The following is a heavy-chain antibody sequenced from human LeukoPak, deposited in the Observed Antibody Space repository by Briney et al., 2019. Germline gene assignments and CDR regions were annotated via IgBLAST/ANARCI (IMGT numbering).Heavy chain of an antibody. V-gene: IGHV4-30-4*08. CDR3: ARLKGFFATRERDY. D-gene: IGHD5-12*01. Sequence: SQTLSLTCTVSGGSISSGDYYWSWIRQPPGKGLEWIGYIYYSGSTYYNPSLKSRVTISVDTSKNQFSLKLSSVTAADTAVYYRARLKGFFATRERDYWGQGTLVTVSS. CDR2: IYYSGST. CDR1: GGSISSGDYY. J-gene: IGHJ4*02.